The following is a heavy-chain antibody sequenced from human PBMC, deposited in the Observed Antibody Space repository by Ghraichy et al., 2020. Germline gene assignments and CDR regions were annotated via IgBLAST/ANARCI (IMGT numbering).Heavy chain of an antibody. D-gene: IGHD1-14*01. CDR2: SSYSGST. Sequence: SQTLSLTCAVSGASVTTPRFFWGWIRQPPGKGLEWIGYSSYSGSTNYKPSFRSRATISLDASKHQVSLNLRSVTAADTAVYFCARDSPGPDSSPGTYYFDFWGQGTLVTVSS. J-gene: IGHJ4*02. V-gene: IGHV4-61*01. CDR1: GASVTTPRFF. CDR3: ARDSPGPDSSPGTYYFDF.